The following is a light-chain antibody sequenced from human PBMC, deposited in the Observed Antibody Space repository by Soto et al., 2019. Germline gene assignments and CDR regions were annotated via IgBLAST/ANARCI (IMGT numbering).Light chain of an antibody. J-gene: IGKJ1*01. Sequence: IEVTQSPSSLAASLGDRVTITCRASQTIGTYVNWYRQKSGAAPELLIYDASTLQSGVPSRFRGGASGTDFTLTISSXQLDDFATYYCQQSYNTPLTFGQGTKVDIK. V-gene: IGKV1-39*01. CDR1: QTIGTY. CDR2: DAS. CDR3: QQSYNTPLT.